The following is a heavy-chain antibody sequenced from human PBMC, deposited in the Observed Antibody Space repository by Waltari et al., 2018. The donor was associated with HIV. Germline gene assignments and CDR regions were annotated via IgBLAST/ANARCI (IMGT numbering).Heavy chain of an antibody. CDR3: ARVGVSGSYRGYYFDY. CDR1: GYTFTGYD. J-gene: IGHJ4*02. CDR2: NNPNSGGT. D-gene: IGHD1-26*01. Sequence: QVQLVQSGAEVKKPGASVKVSCKASGYTFTGYDLHWVRQAPGQGLEWMGWNNPNSGGTNYAQKVQGWVTITRETSISTAYMELSRLRSDDTAVYYCARVGVSGSYRGYYFDYWGQGTLVTVSS. V-gene: IGHV1-2*04.